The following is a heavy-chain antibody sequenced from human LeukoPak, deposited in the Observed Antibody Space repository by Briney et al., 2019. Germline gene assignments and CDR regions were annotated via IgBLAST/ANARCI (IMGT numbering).Heavy chain of an antibody. CDR2: TSTSGGST. D-gene: IGHD2-15*01. J-gene: IGHJ4*02. Sequence: GGSLRLSCAASAFTFSIYAMSWVRQAPGKGLEWVSGTSTSGGSTYYADSVKGRFTISRDNSKNTLSLQMTSLRAEDTAVYYCAAARGGYWGQGTLVTVSS. V-gene: IGHV3-23*01. CDR3: AAARGGY. CDR1: AFTFSIYA.